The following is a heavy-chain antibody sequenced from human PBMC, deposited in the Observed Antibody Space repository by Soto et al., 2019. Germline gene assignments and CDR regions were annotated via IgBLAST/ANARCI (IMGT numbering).Heavy chain of an antibody. V-gene: IGHV4-39*07. CDR2: IFYSGGT. Sequence: SETLSLTCTVSGGSLSSSIYYWGWIRQSPGTGLEWIASIFYSGGTYYNPSFKSRATISVDTSKNQFSLKLSSLTAVDTAVYYCARREIQGPMDDWGQGTLVTVSS. D-gene: IGHD1-26*01. J-gene: IGHJ4*02. CDR3: ARREIQGPMDD. CDR1: GGSLSSSIYY.